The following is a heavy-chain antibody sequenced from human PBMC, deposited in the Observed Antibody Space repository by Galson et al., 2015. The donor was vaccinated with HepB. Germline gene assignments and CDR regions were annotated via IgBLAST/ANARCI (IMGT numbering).Heavy chain of an antibody. CDR2: ISSNGGST. V-gene: IGHV3-64D*06. CDR1: GFTFSSYA. CDR3: VRYSSGWYLAFDI. Sequence: SLRLSCAASGFTFSSYAMHWVRQAPGKGLEYVSAISSNGGSTYYADSVKGRFTISRDNSKNTLYLQMSSLRAEDTAVYYCVRYSSGWYLAFDIWGQGTMVTVSS. D-gene: IGHD6-19*01. J-gene: IGHJ3*02.